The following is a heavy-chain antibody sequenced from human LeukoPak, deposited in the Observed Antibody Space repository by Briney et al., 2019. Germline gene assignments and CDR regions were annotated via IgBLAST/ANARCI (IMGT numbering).Heavy chain of an antibody. CDR2: TYYRSKWYN. V-gene: IGHV6-1*01. CDR3: ARDITVIAIQPYFDY. Sequence: SQTLSLTCAISGDGVSSNSAAWNWIRQSPSRGLERLGRTYYRSKWYNDYAVSVKSRITINPDTSKNQFSLQLNSVTPEDTAVYYCARDITVIAIQPYFDYWGQGTLVTVSS. D-gene: IGHD2-21*01. CDR1: GDGVSSNSAA. J-gene: IGHJ4*02.